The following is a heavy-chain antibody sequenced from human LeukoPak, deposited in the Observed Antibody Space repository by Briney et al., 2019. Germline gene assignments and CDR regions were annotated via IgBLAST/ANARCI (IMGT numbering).Heavy chain of an antibody. CDR3: AREGGGYCSGGGCYSGASDI. J-gene: IGHJ3*02. CDR2: FYHSGNT. V-gene: IGHV4-38-2*02. D-gene: IGHD2-15*01. Sequence: PSETLSLTCTVSGYSISSGYSWGWIRQPPGEGLEWVGSFYHSGNTYYNPSLKSRVTISVDTSKNQFSLKLSSVTAADTAVYYCAREGGGYCSGGGCYSGASDIWGQGTMVTVSS. CDR1: GYSISSGYS.